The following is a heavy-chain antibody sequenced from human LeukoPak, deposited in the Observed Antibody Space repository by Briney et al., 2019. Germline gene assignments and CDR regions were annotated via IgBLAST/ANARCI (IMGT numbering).Heavy chain of an antibody. CDR3: ARVPPTGDGDY. D-gene: IGHD7-27*01. Sequence: HPGGSLRLSCAASGFTFSSYAMSWVRQAPGKGLEWVSVISGSGGRTNYADSVKGRFTISRDNSKNTLYLQMNSLRAEDTAVYYCARVPPTGDGDYWGQGTLVTVSS. V-gene: IGHV3-23*01. CDR2: ISGSGGRT. J-gene: IGHJ4*02. CDR1: GFTFSSYA.